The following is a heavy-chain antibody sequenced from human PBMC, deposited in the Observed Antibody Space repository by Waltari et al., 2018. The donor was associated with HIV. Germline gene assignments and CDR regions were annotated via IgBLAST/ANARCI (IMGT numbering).Heavy chain of an antibody. D-gene: IGHD3-10*01. J-gene: IGHJ4*02. CDR3: AAGLLGDFDY. Sequence: QVQLQESGPGLVKPSGTLSLTWAVSGGSISSTNWWSWVRQPPGKGLEWIGEIYHSGRTNYNPSLKIRVTISVDKSKNQFSLRLSSVTAADTAVYYCAAGLLGDFDYWGQGTLVTVSS. CDR2: IYHSGRT. CDR1: GGSISSTNW. V-gene: IGHV4-4*02.